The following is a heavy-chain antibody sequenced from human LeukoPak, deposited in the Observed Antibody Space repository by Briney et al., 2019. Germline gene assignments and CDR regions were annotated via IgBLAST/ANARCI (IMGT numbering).Heavy chain of an antibody. J-gene: IGHJ4*02. Sequence: EASETLSLTCTVSGASVGSAGYYWSWIQQPPGGGLEWIGYIYYISNTNYNPSLKSRVTMSVDPSKNQFSLKLNSVTAADTAVYYCARTQSQSGSYRYYFGYWGQGTLVTVSS. CDR1: GASVGSAGYY. D-gene: IGHD1-26*01. V-gene: IGHV4-61*08. CDR2: IYYISNT. CDR3: ARTQSQSGSYRYYFGY.